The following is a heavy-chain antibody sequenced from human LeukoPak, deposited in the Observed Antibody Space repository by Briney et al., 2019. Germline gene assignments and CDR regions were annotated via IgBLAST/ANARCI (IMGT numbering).Heavy chain of an antibody. V-gene: IGHV3-30*02. CDR1: GFTFSSYD. D-gene: IGHD3-10*01. Sequence: GGSLRLSCAVSGFTFSSYDMHWVRQTPGKGLEWVTFTQYDGSIKYYADSVKGRFTISRDNSKNTLYLQMNSLRAEDTAVYYCARSLTMVRGYDYWGQGTLVTVSS. CDR2: TQYDGSIK. J-gene: IGHJ4*02. CDR3: ARSLTMVRGYDY.